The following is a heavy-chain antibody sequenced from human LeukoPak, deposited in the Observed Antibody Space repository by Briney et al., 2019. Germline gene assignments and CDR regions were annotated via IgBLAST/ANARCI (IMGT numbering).Heavy chain of an antibody. CDR1: GYRFSSYW. CDR3: ASPRGGYNSSGSSWGY. CDR2: VYPGDSDT. D-gene: IGHD3-22*01. J-gene: IGHJ4*02. Sequence: GESLKISCKGSGYRFSSYWIGWVRQMPGKGLEWMGIVYPGDSDTRYSPSFQGQVTISADKSITTAYLQWSSLRASDTAMYYCASPRGGYNSSGSSWGYWGQGTLVTVSS. V-gene: IGHV5-51*01.